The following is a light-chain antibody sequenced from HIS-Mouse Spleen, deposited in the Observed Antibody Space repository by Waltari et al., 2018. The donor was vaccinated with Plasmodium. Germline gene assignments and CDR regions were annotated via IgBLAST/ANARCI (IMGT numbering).Light chain of an antibody. CDR3: YSTDSSGNHRV. Sequence: YELTQPPSVSVSPGQTPSIPRSGDALPKKSASWYQQKSGQALVLVIYEDSKRPSGIPERFSGSSSGTMATLTISGAQVEDEADYYCYSTDSSGNHRVFGGGTKLTVL. V-gene: IGLV3-10*01. CDR1: ALPKKS. J-gene: IGLJ3*02. CDR2: EDS.